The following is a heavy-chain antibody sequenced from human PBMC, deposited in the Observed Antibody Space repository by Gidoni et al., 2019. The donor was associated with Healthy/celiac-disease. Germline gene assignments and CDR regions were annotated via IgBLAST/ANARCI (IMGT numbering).Heavy chain of an antibody. Sequence: EVLPLLSGRGLVNPEGSLSLSPAASGVTSSSYSMSWVRQAPGKGLEWVSSINDSGSYNYYPDSVSGLFTIAENNTNHSLLLQSNGLGAEDAAVYCGRTDVRRSCFTFDYWGQGTLVTVSS. CDR1: GVTSSSYS. CDR2: INDSGSYN. J-gene: IGHJ4*02. D-gene: IGHD2-15*01. V-gene: IGHV3-21*01. CDR3: RTDVRRSCFTFDY.